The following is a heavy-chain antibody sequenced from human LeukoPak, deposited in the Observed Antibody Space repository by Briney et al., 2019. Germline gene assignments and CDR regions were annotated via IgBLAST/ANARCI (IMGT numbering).Heavy chain of an antibody. J-gene: IGHJ4*02. CDR3: AKTSIAALSSPIDY. D-gene: IGHD6-6*01. CDR2: ISGSGGST. CDR1: GFTFSSYG. V-gene: IGHV3-23*01. Sequence: GRSLRLSCAASGFTFSSYGMHWVRQAPGKGLEWVSAISGSGGSTYYADSVKGRFTISRDNSKNTLYLQMNSLRAEDTAVYYCAKTSIAALSSPIDYWGQGTLVTVSS.